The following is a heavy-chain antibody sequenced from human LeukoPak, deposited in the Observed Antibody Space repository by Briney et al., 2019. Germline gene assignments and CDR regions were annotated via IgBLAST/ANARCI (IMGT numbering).Heavy chain of an antibody. CDR2: VIPPLNIP. D-gene: IGHD3-22*01. CDR1: GDSLNTYA. V-gene: IGHV1-69*04. J-gene: IGHJ5*02. Sequence: ASVKVSCKTSGDSLNTYAINWVRQAPGQGLEWMGRVIPPLNIPHYAQKFQDRITITAETSSNTSYLELRSLTSDDTAVYYCARAPHYSASSGYNWFHPWGQGSQVTVSS. CDR3: ARAPHYSASSGYNWFHP.